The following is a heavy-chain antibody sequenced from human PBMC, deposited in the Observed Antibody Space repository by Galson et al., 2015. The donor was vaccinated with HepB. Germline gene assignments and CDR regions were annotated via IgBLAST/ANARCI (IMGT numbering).Heavy chain of an antibody. D-gene: IGHD3/OR15-3a*01. Sequence: FLRLSCAASGFTFSSHWMHWVRHDPGKGLVCVSHINNDGSSTSYADSVKGRFTISRDNVKNTLYLQMNSLRAEDTAVYYCVRNHGLDLWGRGTLVTVSS. CDR1: GFTFSSHW. CDR3: VRNHGLDL. J-gene: IGHJ2*01. V-gene: IGHV3-74*01. CDR2: INNDGSST.